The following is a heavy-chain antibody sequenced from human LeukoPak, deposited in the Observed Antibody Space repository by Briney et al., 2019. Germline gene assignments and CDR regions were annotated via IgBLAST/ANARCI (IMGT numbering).Heavy chain of an antibody. Sequence: GGSLRLSCAASGFTFSSHGMNWVRQAPGKGLEWVGRIKSKTDGGTTDYAAPVKGRFTISRDDSKNTLYLQMNSLKTEDTAVYYCTTGPSRSGWCFDYWGQGTLVTVSS. CDR1: GFTFSSHG. D-gene: IGHD6-19*01. CDR3: TTGPSRSGWCFDY. CDR2: IKSKTDGGTT. J-gene: IGHJ4*02. V-gene: IGHV3-15*01.